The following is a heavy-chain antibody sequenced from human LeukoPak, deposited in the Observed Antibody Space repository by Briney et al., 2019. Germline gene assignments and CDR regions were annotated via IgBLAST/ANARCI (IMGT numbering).Heavy chain of an antibody. CDR3: ARDPKTTLEIDY. Sequence: PGGSLRLSCAASGFTFSNFWMHWVRQAPGKGLVWVALIYGDGSFTRYADSVKGRFTISRDNAKNTVYLQMNSLRVEDTAVYYCARDPKTTLEIDYWGQGTLVTVSS. CDR2: IYGDGSFT. D-gene: IGHD2/OR15-2a*01. V-gene: IGHV3-74*01. J-gene: IGHJ4*02. CDR1: GFTFSNFW.